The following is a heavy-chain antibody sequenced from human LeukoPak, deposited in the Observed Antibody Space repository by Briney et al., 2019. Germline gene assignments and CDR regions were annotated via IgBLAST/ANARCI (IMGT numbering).Heavy chain of an antibody. CDR3: ARAQSKYCSGGSCPPGY. V-gene: IGHV1-2*02. J-gene: IGHJ4*02. CDR2: INPNSGGT. Sequence: GASVKVSCKASGYTFTGYYMHWVRQAPGQGLGWMGWINPNSGGTNYAQKFQGRVTMTRDTSISTAYMELSRLRSDDTAVYYCARAQSKYCSGGSCPPGYWGQGTLVTVSS. CDR1: GYTFTGYY. D-gene: IGHD2-15*01.